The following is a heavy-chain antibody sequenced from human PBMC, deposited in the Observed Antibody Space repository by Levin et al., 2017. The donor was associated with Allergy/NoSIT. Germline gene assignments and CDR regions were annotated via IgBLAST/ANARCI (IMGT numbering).Heavy chain of an antibody. V-gene: IGHV3-23*01. CDR2: ISGSGGST. CDR1: GFTFSSYA. J-gene: IGHJ4*02. D-gene: IGHD3-22*01. Sequence: GGSLRLSCAASGFTFSSYAMSWVRQAPGKGLEWVSAISGSGGSTYYADSVKGRFTISRDNSKNTLYLQMNSLRAEDTAVYYCAKYPYYYDSSGSYYFDYWGQGTLVTVSS. CDR3: AKYPYYYDSSGSYYFDY.